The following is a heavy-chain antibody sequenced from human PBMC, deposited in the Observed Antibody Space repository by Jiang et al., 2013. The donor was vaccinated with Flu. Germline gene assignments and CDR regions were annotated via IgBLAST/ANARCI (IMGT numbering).Heavy chain of an antibody. V-gene: IGHV1-69*04. CDR2: IIPILGIA. Sequence: GAEVKKPGSSVKVSCKASGGTFSSYAISWVRQAPGQGLEWMGRIIPILGIANYAQKFQGRVTITADKSTSTAYMELSSLRSEDTAVYYCASSLGPRDGYNYHYYGMDVWGQGTTVTVSS. CDR1: GGTFSSYA. CDR3: ASSLGPRDGYNYHYYGMDV. J-gene: IGHJ6*02. D-gene: IGHD5-24*01.